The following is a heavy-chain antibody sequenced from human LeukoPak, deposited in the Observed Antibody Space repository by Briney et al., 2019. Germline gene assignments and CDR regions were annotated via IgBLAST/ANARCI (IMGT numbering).Heavy chain of an antibody. CDR1: GGTFSSYA. J-gene: IGHJ4*02. CDR3: ASAPSSRIAELVMDY. V-gene: IGHV1-69*04. D-gene: IGHD6-13*01. Sequence: SVKVSCKASGGTFSSYAISWVRQAPGQGLEWMGRIIPILGIANYAQKFQGRVTITADKSTSTAYMELSSLRSEDTAVYYCASAPSSRIAELVMDYWGQGTLVTVSS. CDR2: IIPILGIA.